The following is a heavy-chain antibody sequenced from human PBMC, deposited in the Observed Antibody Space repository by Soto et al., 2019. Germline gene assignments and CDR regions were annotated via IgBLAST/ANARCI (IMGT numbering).Heavy chain of an antibody. Sequence: GGSLRLSCAASGFTFSNYAMHWVRQAPGKGLEWVAVISYDGSNKYYADSVKGRFTISRDNSKNTLYLQMNSLRAEDTAVYYCARDVVVVVAAKSPDAYNWFDPWGQGTLDTVSS. CDR3: ARDVVVVVAAKSPDAYNWFDP. V-gene: IGHV3-30-3*01. CDR2: ISYDGSNK. CDR1: GFTFSNYA. D-gene: IGHD2-15*01. J-gene: IGHJ5*02.